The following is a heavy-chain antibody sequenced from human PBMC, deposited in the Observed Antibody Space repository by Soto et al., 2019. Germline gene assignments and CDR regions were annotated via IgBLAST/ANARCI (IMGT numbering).Heavy chain of an antibody. J-gene: IGHJ4*02. Sequence: PSETLSLTCAVYGGSFSGYYWSWVRQPPGKGLEWIGEINHSGSTNYNPSLKSRVTISVDTSKNQFSLKLSSVTAADTAVYYCGRAPLAAAGGRDFDYWGQGTLVTVSS. CDR2: INHSGST. CDR3: GRAPLAAAGGRDFDY. CDR1: GGSFSGYY. V-gene: IGHV4-34*01. D-gene: IGHD6-13*01.